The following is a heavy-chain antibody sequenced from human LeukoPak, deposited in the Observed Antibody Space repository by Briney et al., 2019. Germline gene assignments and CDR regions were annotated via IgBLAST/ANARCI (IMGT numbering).Heavy chain of an antibody. V-gene: IGHV3-53*01. CDR2: IYSGGST. CDR1: GFTVSSNY. D-gene: IGHD6-19*01. Sequence: PGGSLRLSCAASGFTVSSNYMSWVRQAPGKGLEWVSVIYSGGSTYYADSVKGRFTISRDNSKNTLYLQMSSLRAEDTAVYYCARVLSAIALGHFFDYWGQGTLVTVSS. CDR3: ARVLSAIALGHFFDY. J-gene: IGHJ4*02.